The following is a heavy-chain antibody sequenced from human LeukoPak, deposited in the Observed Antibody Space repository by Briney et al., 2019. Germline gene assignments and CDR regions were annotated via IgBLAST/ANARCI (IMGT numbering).Heavy chain of an antibody. D-gene: IGHD3-9*01. CDR3: ARSFDWLGLFDY. J-gene: IGHJ4*02. Sequence: GESLRLSCAASGFTFSRYWIHWVRQAPGKGLEWVSRINPDGSTTTYADSVKGRFTISRDNSKNTLYLQMNSLRAEDTAVYYCARSFDWLGLFDYWGQGTLVTVSS. V-gene: IGHV3-74*01. CDR2: INPDGSTT. CDR1: GFTFSRYW.